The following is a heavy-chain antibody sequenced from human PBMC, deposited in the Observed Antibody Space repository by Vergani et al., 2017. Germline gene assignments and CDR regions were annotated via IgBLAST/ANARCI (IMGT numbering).Heavy chain of an antibody. CDR3: AVEIYDYGGSRDFDY. Sequence: EVQLVESGGGLVQPGGSLRLSCAASGFIVSSNYMSWVRQAPGKGLEWIGFIRSKTYGATTEYAASVRGRFTISRDDSKGIAYLQMSSLKKEDTAVYRCAVEIYDYGGSRDFDYWGQGTLVVVSS. J-gene: IGHJ4*02. CDR1: GFIVSSNY. V-gene: IGHV3-71*04. CDR2: IRSKTYGATT. D-gene: IGHD4-23*01.